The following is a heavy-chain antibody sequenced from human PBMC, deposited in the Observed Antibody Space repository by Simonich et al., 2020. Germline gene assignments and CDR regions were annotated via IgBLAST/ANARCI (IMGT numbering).Heavy chain of an antibody. D-gene: IGHD3-3*01. V-gene: IGHV3-21*01. CDR2: ISSRSSYI. Sequence: EVQLVESGGGLVKPGGSLRLSCAASGFTFSSYSMNWVRQAPGEGLEWGSSISSRSSYIYYADSVKGRFTISRDNAKNSLYLQMNSLRAEDTAEYYCARKRFLEWFFDYWGQGTLVTVSS. CDR1: GFTFSSYS. J-gene: IGHJ4*02. CDR3: ARKRFLEWFFDY.